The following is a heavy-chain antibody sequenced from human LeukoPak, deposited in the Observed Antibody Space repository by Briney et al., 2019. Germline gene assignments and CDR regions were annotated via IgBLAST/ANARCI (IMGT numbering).Heavy chain of an antibody. CDR1: DGSISSSNYY. J-gene: IGHJ4*02. CDR2: FYYSGNT. CDR3: VSNYGDYSRNDY. D-gene: IGHD4-17*01. Sequence: SETLSLTCTVSDGSISSSNYYWGWIRQPPGRGPEWIGTFYYSGNTYYSPSLKSRVTISVDTSKNQFSLKLSSVTAADTAVYFCVSNYGDYSRNDYWGPGALVTVSS. V-gene: IGHV4-39*01.